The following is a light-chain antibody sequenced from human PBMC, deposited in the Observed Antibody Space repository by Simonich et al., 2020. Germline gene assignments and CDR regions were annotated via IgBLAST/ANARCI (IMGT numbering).Light chain of an antibody. CDR2: LGS. J-gene: IGKJ2*01. Sequence: DIVMTQSPLSLPVTPGEPASISCRSSQSLLHRNGYNYLDWYLQKPGPSPQLLIFLGSNRAAGVPDRFSGSGSGTDFTLKISRVEAEDVGVYYCMQALQTPYTFGQGTKLEIK. V-gene: IGKV2-28*01. CDR3: MQALQTPYT. CDR1: QSLLHRNGYNY.